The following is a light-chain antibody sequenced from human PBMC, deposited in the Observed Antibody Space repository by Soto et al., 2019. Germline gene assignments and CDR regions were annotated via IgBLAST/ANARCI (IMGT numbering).Light chain of an antibody. CDR2: AAS. V-gene: IGKV1-6*02. CDR3: LQDYNYPLT. J-gene: IGKJ4*01. CDR1: QGIRND. Sequence: ALPITPAPSPPSASVGDRGTITFPASQGIRNDLGWYQQKPGKAPKLLIYAASSLQSGVPSRFSGSGSGTDFTLTISSLQPEDFATYYCLQDYNYPLTFGGGTKVDIK.